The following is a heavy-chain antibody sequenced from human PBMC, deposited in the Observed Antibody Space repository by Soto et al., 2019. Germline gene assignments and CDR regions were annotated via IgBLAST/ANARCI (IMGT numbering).Heavy chain of an antibody. V-gene: IGHV1-69*13. CDR1: GGTFSSYA. CDR3: ALMIAAAGTNIPYAFDI. D-gene: IGHD6-13*01. Sequence: SVKVSCKASGGTFSSYAISWVRQAPGQGLEWMGGIIPIFGTANYAQKFQGRVTITADESTSTAYMELSSLRSEDTAVYYCALMIAAAGTNIPYAFDIWGQGTMVTV. CDR2: IIPIFGTA. J-gene: IGHJ3*02.